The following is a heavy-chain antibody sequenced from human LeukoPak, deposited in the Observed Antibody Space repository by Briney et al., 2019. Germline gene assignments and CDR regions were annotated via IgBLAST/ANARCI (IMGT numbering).Heavy chain of an antibody. D-gene: IGHD2-2*01. CDR1: GGSISTYS. CDR2: VNSNGGT. CDR3: ARDAGGTRIEP. Sequence: SETLSLTCTVSGGSISTYSWNWIRQPPGQGLEWIGYVNSNGGTYNNPSLKSRVTVSLDMSKNQFSLKLSSATAADTAVCYCARDAGGTRIEPWGQGILVTVYS. J-gene: IGHJ5*02. V-gene: IGHV4-59*01.